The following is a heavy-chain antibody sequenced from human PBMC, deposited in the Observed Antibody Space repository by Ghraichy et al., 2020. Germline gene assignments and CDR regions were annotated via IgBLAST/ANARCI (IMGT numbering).Heavy chain of an antibody. CDR1: GFTFEDYS. D-gene: IGHD5-24*01. CDR2: ISWDGEIT. J-gene: IGHJ6*02. V-gene: IGHV3-43*01. Sequence: LSLTCAASGFTFEDYSMHWVRQAPGKGLEWVSLISWDGEITYDAESVKGRFTISRDNSKNSLYLQMNSLRSEDTALYYCARDLFRGDGYNFIYYSGMDVWGQGTTVTVSS. CDR3: ARDLFRGDGYNFIYYSGMDV.